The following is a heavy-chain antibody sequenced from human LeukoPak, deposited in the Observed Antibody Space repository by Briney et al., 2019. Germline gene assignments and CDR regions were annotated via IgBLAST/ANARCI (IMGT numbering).Heavy chain of an antibody. J-gene: IGHJ6*03. D-gene: IGHD2-2*01. CDR3: ARDGDCSSTSCYNYYYYYMDV. V-gene: IGHV4-4*07. CDR2: IYTSGST. CDR1: GGSFSGYY. Sequence: PSETLSLTCAVYGGSFSGYYWSWIRQPAGKGLEWIGRIYTSGSTNYNPSLKSRVTISVDTSKNQFSLKLSSVTAADTAVYYCARDGDCSSTSCYNYYYYYMDVWGKGTTVTVSS.